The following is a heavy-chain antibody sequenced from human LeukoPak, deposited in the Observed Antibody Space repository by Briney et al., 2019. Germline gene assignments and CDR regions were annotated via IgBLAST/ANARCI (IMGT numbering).Heavy chain of an antibody. Sequence: GASVTVSCKASGGTFSSYAISWVRQAPGQGLEWMGGIIPIFGTANYAQKFQGRVTITTDESTSTAYMELSSLRSEDTAVYYCATRSPRGYCSGGSCFALDYWGQRTLVTVSS. CDR2: IIPIFGTA. V-gene: IGHV1-69*05. J-gene: IGHJ4*02. CDR1: GGTFSSYA. D-gene: IGHD2-15*01. CDR3: ATRSPRGYCSGGSCFALDY.